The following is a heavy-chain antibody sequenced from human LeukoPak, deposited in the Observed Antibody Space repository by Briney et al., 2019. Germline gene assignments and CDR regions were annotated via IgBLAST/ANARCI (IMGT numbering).Heavy chain of an antibody. CDR3: ARDYCSTTSCYSKARFDY. CDR1: GYTFTSYA. D-gene: IGHD2-2*01. Sequence: ASVKVSCKASGYTFTSYAMHWVRQAPGQRLEWMGWINAGNGNTKYSQKFQGRVTITRDTSASTAYMELSSLRSEDTAVYYRARDYCSTTSCYSKARFDYWGQGTLVTVSS. J-gene: IGHJ4*02. CDR2: INAGNGNT. V-gene: IGHV1-3*01.